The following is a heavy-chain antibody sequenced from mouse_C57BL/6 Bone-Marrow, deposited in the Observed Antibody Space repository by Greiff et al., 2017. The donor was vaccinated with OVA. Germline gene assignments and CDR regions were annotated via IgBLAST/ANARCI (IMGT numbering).Heavy chain of an antibody. CDR3: ARYYYGSSYYFDV. Sequence: VQLQQSGPELVKPGASVKIPCKASGYTFTDYNMDWVKQSHGKSLEWIGDINPNNGGTIYNQKFEGKATLTVDKSSSTAYMELRSLTSEDTAVYYCARYYYGSSYYFDVWGTGTTVTVSS. CDR1: GYTFTDYN. CDR2: INPNNGGT. V-gene: IGHV1-18*01. J-gene: IGHJ1*03. D-gene: IGHD1-1*01.